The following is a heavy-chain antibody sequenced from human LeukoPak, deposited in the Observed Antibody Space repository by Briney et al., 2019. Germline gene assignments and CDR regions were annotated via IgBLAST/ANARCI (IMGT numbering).Heavy chain of an antibody. CDR2: ISSSSSYI. CDR1: GFTFSSYS. V-gene: IGHV3-21*05. J-gene: IGHJ1*01. Sequence: PGGSLRLSCAASGFTFSSYSMNWVRQAPGKGLEWVSYISSSSSYIYYADSVKGRFTISRDNAKNSLYLQMNSLRAEDTAVYYCARAEIVVVPAAIQYFQHWGQGTLVTVSS. CDR3: ARAEIVVVPAAIQYFQH. D-gene: IGHD2-2*02.